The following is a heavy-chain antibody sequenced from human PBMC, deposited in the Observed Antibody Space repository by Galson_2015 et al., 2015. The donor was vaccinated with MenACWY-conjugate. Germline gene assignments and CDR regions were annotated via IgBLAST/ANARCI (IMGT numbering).Heavy chain of an antibody. CDR3: ARATLERPRNLQF. CDR2: ITGSGGNT. J-gene: IGHJ3*01. Sequence: SLRLSCAASGFTFTTYALSWVRQAPGKGLEWVSAITGSGGNTYCADSVKGRFTISRDNSKNTLNLQMNSLRAEDTALYYCARATLERPRNLQFWSQGAVVTAAS. CDR1: GFTFTTYA. V-gene: IGHV3-23*01. D-gene: IGHD3-3*01.